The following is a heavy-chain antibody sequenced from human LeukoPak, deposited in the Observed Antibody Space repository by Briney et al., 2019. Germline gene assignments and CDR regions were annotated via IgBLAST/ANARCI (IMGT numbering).Heavy chain of an antibody. J-gene: IGHJ3*02. Sequence: PSQTLSLTCTVSGGSISSGGYYWSWIRQHPGKGLEWIGYIYYSGSTNYNPSLKSRVTISVDTSKNQFSLKLSSVTAADTAVYYCARWPHSSGYYVGAFDIWGQGTMVTVSS. D-gene: IGHD3-22*01. CDR3: ARWPHSSGYYVGAFDI. CDR2: IYYSGST. V-gene: IGHV4-31*03. CDR1: GGSISSGGYY.